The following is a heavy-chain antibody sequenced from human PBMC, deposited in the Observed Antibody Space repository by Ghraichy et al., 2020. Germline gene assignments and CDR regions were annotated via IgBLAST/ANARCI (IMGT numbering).Heavy chain of an antibody. Sequence: GSLRLSCAASGFTVSNNYMNWVRQAPGKGLEWVSTIHSGVATYYADSVKGRFTISRDNSKNTLYLQMNSLRVEDTAVYYCARGLEYNWNDLGYWGQGTLGTVTS. CDR1: GFTVSNNY. V-gene: IGHV3-53*01. D-gene: IGHD1-20*01. J-gene: IGHJ4*02. CDR3: ARGLEYNWNDLGY. CDR2: IHSGVAT.